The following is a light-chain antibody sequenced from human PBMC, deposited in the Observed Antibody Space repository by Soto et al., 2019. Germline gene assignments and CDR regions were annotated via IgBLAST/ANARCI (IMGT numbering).Light chain of an antibody. CDR1: QNFNNW. CDR2: DAS. V-gene: IGKV1-5*01. CDR3: QHMRT. Sequence: DIQMTQSPSTLSASIGDRVTITCRASQNFNNWIAWYQQKPGKAPKFLIYDASTLESVVTSRFSGSGFGTEFSLTFSSLQPDDFGSYYCQHMRTFGQGTKVEMK. J-gene: IGKJ1*01.